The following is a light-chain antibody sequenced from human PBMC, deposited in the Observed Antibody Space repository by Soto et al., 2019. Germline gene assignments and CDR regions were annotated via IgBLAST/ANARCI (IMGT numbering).Light chain of an antibody. J-gene: IGLJ2*01. Sequence: QAVVTQPPSVSGAPGQRVTISCTGSSSNIGAGYDVHWYQQLPGRAPKLIIYGNTNRPSGVPDRFSGSKSGTSASLAITGLQAEDEADYYCLSFDSSLRVVFGGGTKLTVL. V-gene: IGLV1-40*01. CDR1: SSNIGAGYD. CDR3: LSFDSSLRVV. CDR2: GNT.